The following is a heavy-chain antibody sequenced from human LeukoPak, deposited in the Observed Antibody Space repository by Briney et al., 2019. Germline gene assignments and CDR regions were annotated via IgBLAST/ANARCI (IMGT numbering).Heavy chain of an antibody. V-gene: IGHV2-5*02. CDR3: AHRQLLKPATPFDY. J-gene: IGHJ4*02. CDR1: GFSLSTSGVG. Sequence: SGPTLVNPTQTLTLTCTFSGFSLSTSGVGVGWIRQPPGKALEWLALVYWDDDKRYSPSLKSRLTITKDTSKNQVVLTMTNMDPVDTATYCCAHRQLLKPATPFDYWGQGALVTVSS. D-gene: IGHD3-9*01. CDR2: VYWDDDK.